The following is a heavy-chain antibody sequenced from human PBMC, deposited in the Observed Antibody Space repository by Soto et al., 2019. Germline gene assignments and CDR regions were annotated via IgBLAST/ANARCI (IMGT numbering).Heavy chain of an antibody. J-gene: IGHJ4*02. CDR2: IYYSGST. Sequence: SETLSLTCTVSGGSISNYYWSWIRQPPGKGLEWIGYIYYSGSTKYKPSLKSRVTISVDTSNNQFSLKLKSVTATDTAVYYCARQNSGDIAAVFDFWGQGTLVTVSS. CDR1: GGSISNYY. CDR3: ARQNSGDIAAVFDF. D-gene: IGHD6-13*01. V-gene: IGHV4-59*08.